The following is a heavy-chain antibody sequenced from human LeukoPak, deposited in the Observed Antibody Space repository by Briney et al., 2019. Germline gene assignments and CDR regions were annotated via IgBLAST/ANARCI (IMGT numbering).Heavy chain of an antibody. V-gene: IGHV3-73*01. CDR1: GFTFSGSA. J-gene: IGHJ6*03. D-gene: IGHD2-21*01. Sequence: GESLKISCAASGFTFSGSAMHWVRQASGKGLEWVGRIRSKANSYATAYAASVKGRFTISRDDSKNTAYLQMNSLKTGDTAVYYCTIRGGDYYYYYMDVWGKGTTVTVSS. CDR2: IRSKANSYAT. CDR3: TIRGGDYYYYYMDV.